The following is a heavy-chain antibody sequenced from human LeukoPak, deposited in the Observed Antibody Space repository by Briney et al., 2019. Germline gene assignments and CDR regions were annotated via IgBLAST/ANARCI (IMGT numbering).Heavy chain of an antibody. CDR1: GFTFSSCW. CDR2: INNDGSST. CDR3: ARSAARLRYYYAMDV. J-gene: IGHJ6*02. D-gene: IGHD6-6*01. Sequence: PGGSLRLSCAASGFTFSSCWMHWDRQAPGKGLVWVSRINNDGSSTYYADSVKGRFTISRHNSKNTLYLQMSSLRAEDTAVYFCARSAARLRYYYAMDVWGQGTTVTVCS. V-gene: IGHV3-74*01.